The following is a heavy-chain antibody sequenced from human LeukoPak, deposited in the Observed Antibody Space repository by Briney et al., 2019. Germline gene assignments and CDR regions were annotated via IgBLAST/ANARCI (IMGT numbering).Heavy chain of an antibody. V-gene: IGHV1-69*02. J-gene: IGHJ4*02. CDR3: ARVPPGGKVFDY. Sequence: SVKVSCKASGGTFSSYTISWVRQAPGQGLEWMGRIIPILGIANYAQKFQGRVTITADKSTSTAYMELSSLRPEDTAVYYCARVPPGGKVFDYWGQGTLVTVSS. CDR1: GGTFSSYT. D-gene: IGHD4-23*01. CDR2: IIPILGIA.